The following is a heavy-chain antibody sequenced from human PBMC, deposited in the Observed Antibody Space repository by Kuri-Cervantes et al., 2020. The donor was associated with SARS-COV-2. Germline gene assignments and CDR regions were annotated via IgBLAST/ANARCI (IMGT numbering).Heavy chain of an antibody. CDR2: ISSSSSYI. D-gene: IGHD3-3*01. CDR1: GFTFSSYS. V-gene: IGHV3-21*01. Sequence: LSLTCAASGFTFSSYSMNWVRQAPGKGLEWVSSISSSSSYIYYADSVKGRFTISRDNAKNSLYLQMNSLRAEDTAVYYCARDQQYYDFWSGLTNYYYYGMDVWGQGTTVTVSS. J-gene: IGHJ6*02. CDR3: ARDQQYYDFWSGLTNYYYYGMDV.